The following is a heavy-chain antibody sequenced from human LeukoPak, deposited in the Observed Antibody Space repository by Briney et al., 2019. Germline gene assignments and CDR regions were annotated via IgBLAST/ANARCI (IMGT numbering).Heavy chain of an antibody. CDR1: GFNFITTW. D-gene: IGHD5-18*01. J-gene: IGHJ4*02. CDR3: AKTKYSYPYGEMYHFDC. CDR2: INWNSGRI. V-gene: IGHV3-9*01. Sequence: PGGSLRLSCATTGFNFITTWMSWVRQAPGKGLEWVSGINWNSGRIGYADSVKGRFTISRDNSKNSLYLQMNSLRTEDTALYYCAKTKYSYPYGEMYHFDCWGQGTLVTVSS.